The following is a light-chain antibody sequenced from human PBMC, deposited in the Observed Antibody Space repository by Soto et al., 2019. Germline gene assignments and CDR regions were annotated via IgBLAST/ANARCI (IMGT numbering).Light chain of an antibody. Sequence: EILLTQSPATLSASPGERFALSCRAIQIISSHFLAWYQQKPGQAPRLLIYGASTRATGIPARFSGSGSGTDFTLTISGLEPEDFAVYYCQQYDSSPPITFGQGTRLEIK. CDR3: QQYDSSPPIT. V-gene: IGKV3-20*01. CDR2: GAS. CDR1: QIISSHF. J-gene: IGKJ5*01.